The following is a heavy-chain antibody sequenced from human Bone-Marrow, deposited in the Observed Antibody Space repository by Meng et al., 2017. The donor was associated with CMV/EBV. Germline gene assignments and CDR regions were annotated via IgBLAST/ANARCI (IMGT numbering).Heavy chain of an antibody. CDR2: IGTAGDT. D-gene: IGHD7-27*01. J-gene: IGHJ4*02. CDR3: AKGSGKLGIVGSLDY. Sequence: HWVRQATGKGLEWVSGIGTAGDTNYPGPVKGRFTISRDNSKNTLYLQMNSLRAEDTAVYYCAKGSGKLGIVGSLDYWGQGTLVTISS. V-gene: IGHV3-13*01.